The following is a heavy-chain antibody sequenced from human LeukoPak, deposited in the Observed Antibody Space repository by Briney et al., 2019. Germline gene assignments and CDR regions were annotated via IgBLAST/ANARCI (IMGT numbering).Heavy chain of an antibody. Sequence: GGSLRLSCEASGFTLSSFEMTWVRQAPGKGLEWVSFISSSSSTIYYADSVKGRFTISRDNAKNSLYLQMNSLRAEDTAVYYCARKLLTWGQGTLVTVSS. CDR1: GFTLSSFE. CDR2: ISSSSSTI. J-gene: IGHJ4*02. V-gene: IGHV3-48*03. D-gene: IGHD2-21*02. CDR3: ARKLLT.